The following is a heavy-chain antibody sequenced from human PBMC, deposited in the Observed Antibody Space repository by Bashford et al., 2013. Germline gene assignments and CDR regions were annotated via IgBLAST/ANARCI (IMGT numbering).Heavy chain of an antibody. V-gene: IGHV4-61*01. Sequence: SSETLSLTCTVSGGSVSSGSYYWSWIRQPPGKGLEWIGYIYYSGSTNYNPSLKSRVTISVDTSKNQFSLKLSSVTAADTAVYYCARGKGGVVRWYFDYVGPGNPGHRLL. CDR3: ARGKGGVVRWYFDY. D-gene: IGHD3-3*01. CDR1: GGSVSSGSYY. J-gene: IGHJ4*02. CDR2: IYYSGST.